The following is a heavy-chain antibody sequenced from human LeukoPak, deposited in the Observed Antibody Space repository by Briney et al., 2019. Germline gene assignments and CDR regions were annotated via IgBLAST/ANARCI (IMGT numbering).Heavy chain of an antibody. CDR2: IYYSGST. V-gene: IGHV4-39*07. J-gene: IGHJ4*02. D-gene: IGHD6-13*01. Sequence: SETLSLTCTVSGGSIRSSTDYWGWIRQPPGKELEWIGSIYYSGSTYYNPSLKSRVTISVDTSKNQFSLKLSSVTAADTAVYYCARVRAAAGLFDYWGQGTLVTVSS. CDR3: ARVRAAAGLFDY. CDR1: GGSIRSSTDY.